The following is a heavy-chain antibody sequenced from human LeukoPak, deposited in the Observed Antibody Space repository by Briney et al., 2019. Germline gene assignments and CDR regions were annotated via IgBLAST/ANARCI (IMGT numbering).Heavy chain of an antibody. J-gene: IGHJ6*03. CDR3: AKGYGWEASYYYYYMDV. CDR2: ISSSGSTI. V-gene: IGHV3-11*04. CDR1: GFTFSDYY. Sequence: AGGSLRLSCAASGFTFSDYYMSWIRQAPGKGLEWVSYISSSGSTIYYADSVKGRFTISRDNAKNSLYVQMNSLRAEDTAVYYCAKGYGWEASYYYYYMDVWGKGTTDTIS. D-gene: IGHD1-26*01.